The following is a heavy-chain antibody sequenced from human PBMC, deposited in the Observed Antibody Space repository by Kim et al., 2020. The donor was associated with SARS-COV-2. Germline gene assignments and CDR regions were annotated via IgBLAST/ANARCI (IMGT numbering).Heavy chain of an antibody. CDR2: ISTNGDTT. Sequence: GGSLRLSCAASGFIFSAAGMHWVRQAPVKGLEYVAAISTNGDTTYYGKSVKGRFTISRDDSKNTLYLQMGSLRAEDTAVYFCVRVRYNSGSDYFDYWGQGTLVTVSS. CDR3: VRVRYNSGSDYFDY. J-gene: IGHJ4*02. V-gene: IGHV3-64*01. D-gene: IGHD5-18*01. CDR1: GFIFSAAG.